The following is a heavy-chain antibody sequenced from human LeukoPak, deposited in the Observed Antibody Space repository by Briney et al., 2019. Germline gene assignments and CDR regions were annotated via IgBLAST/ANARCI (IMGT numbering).Heavy chain of an antibody. D-gene: IGHD3-3*01. CDR1: GGSLSSYY. J-gene: IGHJ5*02. V-gene: IGHV4-59*08. Sequence: SETLSLTCTVSGGSLSSYYWSWIRQPPGKGLEWIGYIYNSGSTNYNPSLKSRVTISVDTSKNQVSLKLSSVTAADTAVYYCARQGFLEWSQGWFDPWGQGTLVTVSS. CDR2: IYNSGST. CDR3: ARQGFLEWSQGWFDP.